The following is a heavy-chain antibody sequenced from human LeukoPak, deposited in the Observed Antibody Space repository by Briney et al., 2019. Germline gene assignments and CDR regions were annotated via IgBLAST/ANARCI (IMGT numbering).Heavy chain of an antibody. Sequence: GGSLRLSCAASGFTFSSYGMHWVRQAPGKGLEWVSSISSSSSYIYYADSVKGRFTISRDNAKNSLYLQMNSLRAEDTAVYYCARDRTIFGVEDSDYWGQGTLVTVSS. D-gene: IGHD3-3*01. J-gene: IGHJ4*02. V-gene: IGHV3-21*01. CDR1: GFTFSSYG. CDR3: ARDRTIFGVEDSDY. CDR2: ISSSSSYI.